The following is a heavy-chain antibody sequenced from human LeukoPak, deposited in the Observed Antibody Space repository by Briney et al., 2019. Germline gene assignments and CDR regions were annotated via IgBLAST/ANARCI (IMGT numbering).Heavy chain of an antibody. V-gene: IGHV1-24*01. Sequence: ASVKVSCKVSGYTLTELSMHWVRQAPGEGLEWMGGFDPEDGETIYAQKFQGRVTMTEDTSTDTAYMELSSLRSDDTAVYYCARVGIVVVPAAMRGAFDIWGQGTMVTVSS. J-gene: IGHJ3*02. CDR3: ARVGIVVVPAAMRGAFDI. CDR2: FDPEDGET. D-gene: IGHD2-2*01. CDR1: GYTLTELS.